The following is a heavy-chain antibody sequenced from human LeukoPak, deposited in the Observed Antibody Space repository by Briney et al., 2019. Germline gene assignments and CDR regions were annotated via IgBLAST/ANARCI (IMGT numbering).Heavy chain of an antibody. CDR3: AKQRDVGATYYYYYGLDV. V-gene: IGHV3-30*18. Sequence: GGSLRLSCAASGFTFSDAYMHWVRQAPGKGLEWVAVISYDGSNKYYTDSVKGRFTISRDNSKITLYLQMNSLRAEDTAVYYCAKQRDVGATYYYYYGLDVWGQGTTVTVSS. D-gene: IGHD1-26*01. CDR2: ISYDGSNK. CDR1: GFTFSDAY. J-gene: IGHJ6*02.